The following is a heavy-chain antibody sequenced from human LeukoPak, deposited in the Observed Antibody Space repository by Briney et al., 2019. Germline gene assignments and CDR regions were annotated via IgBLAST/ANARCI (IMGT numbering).Heavy chain of an antibody. V-gene: IGHV4-59*12. CDR1: GGSISSFY. CDR3: ARGALDTKTRFDY. D-gene: IGHD5-18*01. J-gene: IGHJ4*02. Sequence: PSETPSLTCTVSGGSISSFYWSWIRQPPGKGLEWIGYIYYDGSTNYNPSLKSRVTISVDTSKNQFSLRLSSVTAADTAVYYCARGALDTKTRFDYWGQGTLVTVSS. CDR2: IYYDGST.